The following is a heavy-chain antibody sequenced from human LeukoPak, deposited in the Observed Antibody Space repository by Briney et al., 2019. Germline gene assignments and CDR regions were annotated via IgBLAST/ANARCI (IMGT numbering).Heavy chain of an antibody. Sequence: SETLSLTCTALGAPTSSRGSNWAGFRRPPGKGLKWIGSIYYSGSTYYNPSLKSRVTISVDTSKNQFSLKLSSVTAADTAVYYCARLPETERPVDYWGQGTLVTVSS. CDR2: IYYSGST. CDR3: ARLPETERPVDY. V-gene: IGHV4-39*01. J-gene: IGHJ4*02. CDR1: GAPTSSRGSN.